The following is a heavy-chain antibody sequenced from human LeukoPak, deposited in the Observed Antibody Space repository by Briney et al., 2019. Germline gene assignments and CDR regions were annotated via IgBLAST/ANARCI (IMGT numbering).Heavy chain of an antibody. CDR1: GFTFSSYA. CDR3: ARGPMSPPHDFWSGYYGRRSAGGEDYFDY. D-gene: IGHD3-3*01. J-gene: IGHJ4*02. Sequence: GGSLRLSCAASGFTFSSYAMSWVRQAPGKGLEWVSAISGSGGSTYYADSVKGRFTISRDNSKNTLYLQMNSLRAEDPAVYYCARGPMSPPHDFWSGYYGRRSAGGEDYFDYWGQGTLVTVSS. V-gene: IGHV3-23*01. CDR2: ISGSGGST.